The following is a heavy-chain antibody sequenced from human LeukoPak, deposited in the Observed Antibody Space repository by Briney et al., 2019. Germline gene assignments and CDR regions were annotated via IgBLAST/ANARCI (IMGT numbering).Heavy chain of an antibody. CDR3: ARDGKDIAVRLFDY. V-gene: IGHV1-2*02. D-gene: IGHD6-6*01. CDR2: INPDSGGT. CDR1: GYSFTGYY. J-gene: IGHJ4*02. Sequence: GASVTVSCKASGYSFTGYYMHWVRQAPGQGLEWMGWINPDSGGTNYAQKFQGRVTMARDTSISTVYMELSRLRSDDTAVYYCARDGKDIAVRLFDYWGQGTLVTVSS.